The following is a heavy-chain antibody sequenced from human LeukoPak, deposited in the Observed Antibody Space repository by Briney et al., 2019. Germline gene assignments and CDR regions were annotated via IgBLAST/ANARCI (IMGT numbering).Heavy chain of an antibody. CDR3: ARRLRFLEWLFDY. J-gene: IGHJ4*02. D-gene: IGHD3-3*01. Sequence: SETLSLTCAVYGGSFSSYYWGWTRQPPGKGLEWIGSIYYSGSTYYNPSLKSRVTISVDTSKNQFSLKLSSVTAADTAVYYCARRLRFLEWLFDYWGQGTLVTVSS. CDR1: GGSFSSYY. CDR2: IYYSGST. V-gene: IGHV4-39*01.